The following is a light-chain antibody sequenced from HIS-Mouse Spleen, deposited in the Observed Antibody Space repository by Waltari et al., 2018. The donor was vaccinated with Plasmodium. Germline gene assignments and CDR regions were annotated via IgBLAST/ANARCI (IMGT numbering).Light chain of an antibody. Sequence: SYELTQPPSVSVSPGQTARITCSGDALPKTCAYLYQQKSGQAPVLVIYEDSKRPSGIPERFSGSSSGTMATLTISGAQVEDEADYYCYSTDSSGNHRVFGGGTKLTVL. CDR3: YSTDSSGNHRV. J-gene: IGLJ3*02. CDR1: ALPKTC. V-gene: IGLV3-10*01. CDR2: EDS.